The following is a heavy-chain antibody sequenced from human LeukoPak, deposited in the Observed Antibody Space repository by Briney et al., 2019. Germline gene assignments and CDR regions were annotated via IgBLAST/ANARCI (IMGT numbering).Heavy chain of an antibody. Sequence: PSETLSLTCAVYGGSFSGYYWSWIRQPPGKGLEWIGEINHSGSTNYNPSLKSRVTISVDTSKNQFSLKLSSVTAADTAVYYCARGYYYGSGSLDWFDPWGQGTLVTVSS. V-gene: IGHV4-34*01. CDR2: INHSGST. CDR3: ARGYYYGSGSLDWFDP. D-gene: IGHD3-10*01. J-gene: IGHJ5*02. CDR1: GGSFSGYY.